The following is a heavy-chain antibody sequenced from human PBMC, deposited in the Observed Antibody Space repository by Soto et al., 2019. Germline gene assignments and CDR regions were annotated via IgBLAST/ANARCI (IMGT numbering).Heavy chain of an antibody. J-gene: IGHJ5*02. CDR3: ATCLWSGYVPFGP. CDR1: GFTFTSTA. D-gene: IGHD3-3*01. V-gene: IGHV1-58*02. Sequence: SVKLSCEASGFTFTSTAMQWVRQARGQRLEWIGWIVVGSGNTNYAQKFQERVTITRDMSTSTAYMELSSLRSEDTAVYYCATCLWSGYVPFGPWGQGTLVTVSS. CDR2: IVVGSGNT.